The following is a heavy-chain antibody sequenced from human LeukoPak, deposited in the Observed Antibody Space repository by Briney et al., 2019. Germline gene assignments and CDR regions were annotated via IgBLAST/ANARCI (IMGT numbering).Heavy chain of an antibody. D-gene: IGHD1-26*01. Sequence: GGSLRLSCAASGFTFSDYYMSWIRQAPGKGLEWVSYISSSGSTIYYADSVKGRFTISRDNAKNSLCLQMNSLRAEDTAVYYCARDLTGGSYYFDYWGQGTLVTVSS. CDR2: ISSSGSTI. CDR3: ARDLTGGSYYFDY. CDR1: GFTFSDYY. V-gene: IGHV3-11*04. J-gene: IGHJ4*02.